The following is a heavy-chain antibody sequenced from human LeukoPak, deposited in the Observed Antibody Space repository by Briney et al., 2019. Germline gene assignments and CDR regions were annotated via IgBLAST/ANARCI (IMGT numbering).Heavy chain of an antibody. Sequence: ASVKVSCKASGYTSTSYYMHWVRQAPGQGLEWMGIINPSGGSTSYAQKFQGRVTMTRDTSTSTVYMELSSLRSEDTAVYYCARVRDGYNSRSPADYWGQGTLVTVSS. J-gene: IGHJ4*02. CDR1: GYTSTSYY. V-gene: IGHV1-46*01. CDR2: INPSGGST. CDR3: ARVRDGYNSRSPADY. D-gene: IGHD5-24*01.